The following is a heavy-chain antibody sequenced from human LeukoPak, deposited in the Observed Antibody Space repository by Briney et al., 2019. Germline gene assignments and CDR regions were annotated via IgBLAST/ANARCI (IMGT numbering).Heavy chain of an antibody. Sequence: ESLKISCAASGFTFNTYSMNWVRQAPGKGLEWVSSISSNSRDIYYADSVKGRFTISRDNAKNSLHLQMNSLRAEDTAVYYCARDDRDISSYRFDYWGHGILVTVSS. CDR3: ARDDRDISSYRFDY. CDR1: GFTFNTYS. CDR2: ISSNSRDI. V-gene: IGHV3-21*01. D-gene: IGHD6-6*01. J-gene: IGHJ4*01.